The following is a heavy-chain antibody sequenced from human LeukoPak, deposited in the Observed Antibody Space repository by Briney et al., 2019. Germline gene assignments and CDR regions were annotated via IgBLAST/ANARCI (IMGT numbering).Heavy chain of an antibody. J-gene: IGHJ4*02. V-gene: IGHV3-30-3*01. CDR3: VRESEYYFDHSASFDY. D-gene: IGHD3-22*01. CDR2: MSSDGNAM. CDR1: GFTFTACL. Sequence: PGGSLRLSCAASGFTFTACLIHWVRQAPGKGLEWVAVMSSDGNAMFYADSVKGRFTISRDNSKNTLYLQMSSLRAEDTAVYYCVRESEYYFDHSASFDYWGQGTLVTVSS.